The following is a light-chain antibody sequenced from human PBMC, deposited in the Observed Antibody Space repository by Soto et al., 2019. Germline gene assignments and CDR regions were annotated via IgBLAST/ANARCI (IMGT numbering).Light chain of an antibody. Sequence: EIVMTQSPATLSVSPGERATLSFRASQSVSSNLAWYQQKPGQAPRLLIYGASTRATGIPARFSGSGSGTEFTLTISRLEPEDFAVYYCQQYGSPPITFGQGTRLEI. J-gene: IGKJ5*01. CDR2: GAS. CDR3: QQYGSPPIT. CDR1: QSVSSN. V-gene: IGKV3-15*01.